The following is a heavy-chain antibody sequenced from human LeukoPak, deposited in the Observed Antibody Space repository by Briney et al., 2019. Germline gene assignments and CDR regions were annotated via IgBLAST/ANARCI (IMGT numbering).Heavy chain of an antibody. J-gene: IGHJ4*02. CDR1: GGSINNGGYY. Sequence: QPSQTLSLTCTVSGGSINNGGYYWSWIRQHPGKGLEWIGYIYYSGSTNYNPSLKSRVTISVDTSKNQFSLKLSSVTAADTAVYYCARHLRFRPFDYWGQGTLVTVSS. D-gene: IGHD3-10*01. V-gene: IGHV4-30-4*01. CDR3: ARHLRFRPFDY. CDR2: IYYSGST.